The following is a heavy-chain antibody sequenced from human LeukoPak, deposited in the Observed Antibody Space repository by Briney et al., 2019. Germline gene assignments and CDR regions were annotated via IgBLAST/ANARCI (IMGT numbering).Heavy chain of an antibody. CDR3: ARGIRITIFGVVIIRPYWFDP. D-gene: IGHD3-3*01. J-gene: IGHJ5*01. Sequence: SETLSLTCAVYGGSFSGYYWSWIRQPPGKGLEWIGEINHSGSTNYNPSLKSRVTISVDTSKNQFSLKLSSVTAADTAVYYCARGIRITIFGVVIIRPYWFDPWGQGTTVTISS. V-gene: IGHV4-34*01. CDR2: INHSGST. CDR1: GGSFSGYY.